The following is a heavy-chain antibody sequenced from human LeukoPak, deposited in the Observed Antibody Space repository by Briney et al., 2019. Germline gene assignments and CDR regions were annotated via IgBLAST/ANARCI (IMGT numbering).Heavy chain of an antibody. Sequence: ASVKVSCKASGYTFTSYAISSVRQAPGHGLGWMGGIIPIFGPANYAQKFQDKVTITADESTGTAYMELSSLRSEDTAVYYCARARVGATTYFDYWERGTLVTVSS. V-gene: IGHV1-69*13. CDR1: GYTFTSYA. J-gene: IGHJ4*02. CDR3: ARARVGATTYFDY. CDR2: IIPIFGPA. D-gene: IGHD1-26*01.